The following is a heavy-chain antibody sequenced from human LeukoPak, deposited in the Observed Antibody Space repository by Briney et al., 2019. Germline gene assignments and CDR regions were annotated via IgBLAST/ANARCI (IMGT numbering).Heavy chain of an antibody. CDR3: ARGPTISETGYFDY. D-gene: IGHD1-1*01. Sequence: SETLSLTCAVYGGSFSSYYWSWVRQSPGKGLEWIAEINHRGDTNYNPSVKSRVTISVDTSKNQFSLKVTSLTAADTAVYYCARGPTISETGYFDYWGQGTLVTVSS. CDR1: GGSFSSYY. CDR2: INHRGDT. V-gene: IGHV4-34*01. J-gene: IGHJ4*03.